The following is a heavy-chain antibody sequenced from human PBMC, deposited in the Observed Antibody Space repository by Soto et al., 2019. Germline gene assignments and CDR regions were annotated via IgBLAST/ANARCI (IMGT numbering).Heavy chain of an antibody. J-gene: IGHJ6*02. CDR2: IYYSGST. D-gene: IGHD2-15*01. Sequence: SETLSLTCTVSGGSVISGSYYWSWIRQPPGNGLEWIGYIYYSGSTNYNPSLKSRVTISVDTSKNQFSLMLSSVTAADTAVYYCAMGGYCSGGSCYSRSRIDVWGQGTTVTVSS. CDR3: AMGGYCSGGSCYSRSRIDV. CDR1: GGSVISGSYY. V-gene: IGHV4-61*01.